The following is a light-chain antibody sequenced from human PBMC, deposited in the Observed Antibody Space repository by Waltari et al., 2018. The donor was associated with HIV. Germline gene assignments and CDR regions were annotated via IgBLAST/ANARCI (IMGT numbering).Light chain of an antibody. CDR2: YDS. CDR1: NIGSKS. V-gene: IGLV3-21*04. Sequence: SYVLTQPPSVSVAPGKTARITCGGNNIGSKSVHWYQQKPGQAPVLVIYYDSDRPSGIPERFSGSNSGNTATLTISRVEAGDEADYYCQVWDSSSGWVFGGGTKLTVL. J-gene: IGLJ3*02. CDR3: QVWDSSSGWV.